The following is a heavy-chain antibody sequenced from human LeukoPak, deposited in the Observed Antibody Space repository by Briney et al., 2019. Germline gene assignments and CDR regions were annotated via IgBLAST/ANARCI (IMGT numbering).Heavy chain of an antibody. CDR3: ARESGGVTLRPFDY. Sequence: RPGGSLRLSCAASGFTFTSYTMNWVRQAPGKGLEWVSYIATSTSTTYYADSVKGRFTISRDNAKNSLYLQMNSLRAEDTAVYYCARESGGVTLRPFDYWGQGTLVTVSS. CDR1: GFTFTSYT. J-gene: IGHJ4*02. V-gene: IGHV3-48*04. CDR2: IATSTSTT. D-gene: IGHD4-11*01.